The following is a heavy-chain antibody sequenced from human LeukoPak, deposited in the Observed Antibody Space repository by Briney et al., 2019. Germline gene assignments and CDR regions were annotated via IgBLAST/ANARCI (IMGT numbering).Heavy chain of an antibody. Sequence: SETLSLTCTVSGGSISSYYWSWIRQPPGKGLEWIGYIYYSGSTNYNPSLKSRVTISVDTSKNQFSLELRSVAAADTAVYYCTRYDPAATGGWFDPWGQGTLVTVSS. J-gene: IGHJ5*02. CDR2: IYYSGST. V-gene: IGHV4-59*08. CDR3: TRYDPAATGGWFDP. CDR1: GGSISSYY. D-gene: IGHD2-15*01.